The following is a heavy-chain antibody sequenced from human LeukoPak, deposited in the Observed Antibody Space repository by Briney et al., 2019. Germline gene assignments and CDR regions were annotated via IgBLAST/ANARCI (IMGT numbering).Heavy chain of an antibody. Sequence: RASVKVSCKASGYTFTSYGISWVRQAPGQGLEWMGWISAYNGNTNYAQKLQGRVTLTRDTSVSTAYMELSRLRYDDTAVYYCARLVSYWGQGTLVTVSS. V-gene: IGHV1-18*01. CDR2: ISAYNGNT. D-gene: IGHD2-8*02. CDR1: GYTFTSYG. J-gene: IGHJ4*02. CDR3: ARLVSY.